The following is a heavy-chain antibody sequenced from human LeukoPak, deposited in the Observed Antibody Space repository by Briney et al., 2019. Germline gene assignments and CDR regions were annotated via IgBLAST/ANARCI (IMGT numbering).Heavy chain of an antibody. V-gene: IGHV3-30*02. Sequence: GGSLRLSCAASGFTFSSYGMHWVRQAPGKGLEWVAFIRYGGSNKYYADSVKGRSTISRDNSKNTLYLQMNSLKTEDTAVYYCAKGKSSSWFDAFDIWGQGTMVTVSS. CDR3: AKGKSSSWFDAFDI. CDR1: GFTFSSYG. J-gene: IGHJ3*02. D-gene: IGHD6-13*01. CDR2: IRYGGSNK.